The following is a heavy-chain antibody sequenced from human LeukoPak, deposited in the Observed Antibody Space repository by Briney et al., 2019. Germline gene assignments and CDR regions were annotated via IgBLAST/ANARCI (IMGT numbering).Heavy chain of an antibody. Sequence: GGSLRLSCAASGFTFSSYWMSWVSQAPGKGLEWVANIKQDGSEKYYVDSVKGRFTISRDNAKNSLYLQMNSLRAEDTAVYYCAGSSTSFYYYYMDVWGKGTTVTVSS. CDR2: IKQDGSEK. CDR1: GFTFSSYW. D-gene: IGHD2-2*01. CDR3: AGSSTSFYYYYMDV. J-gene: IGHJ6*03. V-gene: IGHV3-7*01.